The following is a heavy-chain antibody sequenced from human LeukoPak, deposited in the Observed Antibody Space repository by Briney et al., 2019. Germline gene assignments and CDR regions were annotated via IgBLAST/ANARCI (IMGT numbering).Heavy chain of an antibody. CDR1: GFTFSSYG. J-gene: IGHJ4*02. CDR3: AKDEGAAAGTVY. Sequence: GRSLRLSCAASGFTFSSYGIHWVRQAPGKGLEWVAVISYDGSNKYYADSVKGRFTISRDNSKNTLYLQMNSLRAEDTAVYYCAKDEGAAAGTVYWGQGTLVTVSS. D-gene: IGHD6-13*01. CDR2: ISYDGSNK. V-gene: IGHV3-30*18.